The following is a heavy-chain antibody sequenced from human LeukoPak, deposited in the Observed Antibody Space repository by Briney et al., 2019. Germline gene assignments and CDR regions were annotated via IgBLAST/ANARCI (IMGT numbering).Heavy chain of an antibody. J-gene: IGHJ4*02. D-gene: IGHD6-13*01. V-gene: IGHV5-51*01. CDR2: IYPGDSDT. CDR1: GYSFTNYW. CDR3: ARQGWCSSCFYFDY. Sequence: PGESLKISCQGSGYSFTNYWIGWVRQMPGKGLEWMGIIYPGDSDTRYSPSFQGQVTISADKSISTAYLQWSSLNASDTAMYYCARQGWCSSCFYFDYWGQGTLVTVSS.